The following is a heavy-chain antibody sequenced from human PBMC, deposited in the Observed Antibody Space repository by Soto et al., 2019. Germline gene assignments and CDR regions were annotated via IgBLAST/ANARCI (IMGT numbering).Heavy chain of an antibody. CDR1: GYTFTSYD. Sequence: ASVKVSCKASGYTFTSYDINWVRQATGQGLEWMGWMNPNSGNTGYAQKSQGRVTMTRNTSISTAYMELSSLRSEDTAVYYRAKGAVAATEADYYYYYMDVWXKGTTVTVYS. D-gene: IGHD2-15*01. V-gene: IGHV1-8*01. J-gene: IGHJ6*03. CDR3: AKGAVAATEADYYYYYMDV. CDR2: MNPNSGNT.